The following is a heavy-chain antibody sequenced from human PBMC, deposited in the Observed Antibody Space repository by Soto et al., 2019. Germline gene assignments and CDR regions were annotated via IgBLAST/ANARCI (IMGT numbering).Heavy chain of an antibody. CDR1: GGSMSKFY. D-gene: IGHD4-17*01. CDR2: VYATGTS. Sequence: PSETLSLTCSVSGGSMSKFYWSWIRKTAGKGLGWMGRVYATGTSDYNPSLRSRIAMSVDISKKTFSLRLRSVTAADTGVYYCVRDGSKTLRDCFDPWGQGRLVTVS. CDR3: VRDGSKTLRDCFDP. V-gene: IGHV4-4*07. J-gene: IGHJ5*02.